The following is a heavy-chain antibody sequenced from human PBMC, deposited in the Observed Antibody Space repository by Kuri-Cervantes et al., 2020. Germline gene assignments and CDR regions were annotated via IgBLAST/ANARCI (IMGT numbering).Heavy chain of an antibody. Sequence: GSLRLSCAVDGVSFSNHYWNWVRQPPGKGLEWIGEIVHTGSTIYNPSLKSRVTISLGTSKNQFSLKLSSVTAADTAVYYCARVTVTTIASFDYWGQGTLVTVSS. D-gene: IGHD4-17*01. CDR2: IVHTGST. J-gene: IGHJ4*02. CDR3: ARVTVTTIASFDY. CDR1: GVSFSNHY. V-gene: IGHV4-34*12.